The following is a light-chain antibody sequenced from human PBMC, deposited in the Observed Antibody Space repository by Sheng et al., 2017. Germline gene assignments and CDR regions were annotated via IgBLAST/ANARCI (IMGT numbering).Light chain of an antibody. Sequence: EIVMTQSPATLSVSPGERATLSCRASQSVRSNFLAWYQQKPGQAPRLLIYGVSTRATGIPDRFIGSGSGTEFTLTISSLEPEDFAVYYCQQRSNWSLTFGGGTKVEIK. J-gene: IGKJ4*01. CDR1: QSVRSNF. CDR3: QQRSNWSLT. CDR2: GVS. V-gene: IGKV3D-20*02.